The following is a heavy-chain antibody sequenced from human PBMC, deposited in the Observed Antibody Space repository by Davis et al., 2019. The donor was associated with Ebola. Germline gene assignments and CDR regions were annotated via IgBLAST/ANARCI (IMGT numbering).Heavy chain of an antibody. CDR3: ARYANYDILTGYLDY. J-gene: IGHJ4*02. V-gene: IGHV3-23*01. Sequence: GGSLRLSCAASGFTFGSSAMSWVRQAPGKGLEWVSAISGSGGSTYYADSVKGRFTISRDNSKNTLYLQMNSLRAEDTAVYYCARYANYDILTGYLDYWGQGTLVTVSS. CDR2: ISGSGGST. CDR1: GFTFGSSA. D-gene: IGHD3-9*01.